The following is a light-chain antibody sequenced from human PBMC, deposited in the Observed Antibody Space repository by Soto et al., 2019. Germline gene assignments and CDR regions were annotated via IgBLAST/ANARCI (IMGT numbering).Light chain of an antibody. Sequence: AIQMTQSPSSLSASVGDRVTLTCRASQDIGKGLGWYQQKPGEAPKLQIFEASTVQTGVPSRFSGSGSGTDFTLTISSLQPEDFATYFCLQDYIYPRTFGQG. V-gene: IGKV1-6*01. CDR2: EAS. CDR1: QDIGKG. J-gene: IGKJ1*01. CDR3: LQDYIYPRT.